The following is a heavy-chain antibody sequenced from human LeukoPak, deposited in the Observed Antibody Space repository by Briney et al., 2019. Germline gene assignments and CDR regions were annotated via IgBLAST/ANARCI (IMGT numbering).Heavy chain of an antibody. J-gene: IGHJ3*02. CDR2: IIPIFGTA. CDR3: ALSYYDSSGYWGPQAFDI. Sequence: SVKVSCKASGGTFSSYAISWVRQAPGQGLEWMGGIIPIFGTANYAQKFQGRVTITTDESTSTAYMELGSLRSEDTAVYYCALSYYDSSGYWGPQAFDIWGQGTMVTVSS. D-gene: IGHD3-22*01. CDR1: GGTFSSYA. V-gene: IGHV1-69*05.